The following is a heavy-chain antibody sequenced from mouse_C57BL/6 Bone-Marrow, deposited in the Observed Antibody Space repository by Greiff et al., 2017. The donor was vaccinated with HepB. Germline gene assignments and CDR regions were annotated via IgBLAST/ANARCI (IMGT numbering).Heavy chain of an antibody. CDR2: ISSGGSYT. CDR1: GFTFSSYG. CDR3: ARHSGIYYDDD. D-gene: IGHD2-4*01. Sequence: EVKLMESGGDLVKPGGSLKLSCAASGFTFSSYGMSWVRQTPDKRLEWVATISSGGSYTYYTDSVKGRFTISRDNAKNTLYLQMSSLKSEDTAMDNCARHSGIYYDDDWGQGTTLTVSS. J-gene: IGHJ2*01. V-gene: IGHV5-6*01.